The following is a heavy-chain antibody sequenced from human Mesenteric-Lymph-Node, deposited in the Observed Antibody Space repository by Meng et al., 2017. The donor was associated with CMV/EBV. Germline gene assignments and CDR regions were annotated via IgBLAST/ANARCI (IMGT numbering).Heavy chain of an antibody. J-gene: IGHJ6*02. Sequence: GESLKISCAASGFTLSSYWMHWVRQAPGKGLMWVSRIKSDGSSTNYADSVKGRFTISRDNAKNTLYLQMNSLRAEDTAVYYCARLGATGGYYGMDVWGQGTTVTVSS. V-gene: IGHV3-74*01. D-gene: IGHD1-26*01. CDR1: GFTLSSYW. CDR2: IKSDGSST. CDR3: ARLGATGGYYGMDV.